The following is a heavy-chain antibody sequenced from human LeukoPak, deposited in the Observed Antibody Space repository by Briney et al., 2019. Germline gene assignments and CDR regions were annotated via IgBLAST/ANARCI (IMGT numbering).Heavy chain of an antibody. D-gene: IGHD4-11*01. CDR3: AKDAQRGFDYSNSLDK. Sequence: GGSLRLSCAASGFIFSSYSMNWVRQAPGKGLEWVAVIWSDGTNTYYGDPVKGRFTISRDNFQRTVYLQMNSLRAEDTAVYYCAKDAQRGFDYSNSLDKWGQGTLVTVSS. CDR1: GFIFSSYS. J-gene: IGHJ4*02. V-gene: IGHV3-33*06. CDR2: IWSDGTNT.